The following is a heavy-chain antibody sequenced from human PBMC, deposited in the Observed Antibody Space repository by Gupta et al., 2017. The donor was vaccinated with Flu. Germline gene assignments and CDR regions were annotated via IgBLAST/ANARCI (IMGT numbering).Heavy chain of an antibody. CDR3: AREQPHKFNFDL. CDR1: GYSFTDSY. V-gene: IGHV1-46*01. D-gene: IGHD6-13*01. CDR2: IKSSAYEV. J-gene: IGHJ5*02. Sequence: QVQLVQSGAEVKEPGASVKVACKASGYSFTDSYMHWVRLAPGQGPEWMGIIKSSAYEVVYSQKFQGRITLTRDTSATTHYLELSSLGSDDTAVYYCAREQPHKFNFDLWGQGTLIAVSS.